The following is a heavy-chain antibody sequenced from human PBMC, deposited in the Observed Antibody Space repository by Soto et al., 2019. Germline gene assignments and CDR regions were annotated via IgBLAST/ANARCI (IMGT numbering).Heavy chain of an antibody. Sequence: EVQLVESGGGLVQPGGSLRLSCATSGFTFSIYEMNWVRQASGKGLEWVSYISTSGTTVYYADSVKGRFTISRDNARNSLYLQMNSLRAEDTAIYYCAREIWSGSDAFDIWGQGTMITVSS. CDR3: AREIWSGSDAFDI. D-gene: IGHD3-3*01. V-gene: IGHV3-48*03. CDR1: GFTFSIYE. CDR2: ISTSGTTV. J-gene: IGHJ3*02.